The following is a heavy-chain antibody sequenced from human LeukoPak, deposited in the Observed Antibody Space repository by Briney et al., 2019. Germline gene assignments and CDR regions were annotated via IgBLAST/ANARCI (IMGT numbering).Heavy chain of an antibody. V-gene: IGHV1-18*01. Sequence: ASVKVSCKASGYTFTSYGISWVRQAPGQGLEWMGWISAYNGNTNYAQKLQGRVTMTTDTSTSTAYMELRSLRSDDTAVYYCASSGYFTPWFRYYYGMDVWGQGTTVTVSS. D-gene: IGHD3-3*01. CDR2: ISAYNGNT. CDR3: ASSGYFTPWFRYYYGMDV. CDR1: GYTFTSYG. J-gene: IGHJ6*02.